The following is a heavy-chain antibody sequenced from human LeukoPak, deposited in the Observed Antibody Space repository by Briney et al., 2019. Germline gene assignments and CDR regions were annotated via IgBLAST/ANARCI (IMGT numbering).Heavy chain of an antibody. Sequence: ASVKVSCKSSGYTFTRYYMDGVRQAPGQGREWMGLINPNSGGTNYAQKFQGRVTMTRDTSISTAYMELSRVRSDDTAVYYCARGGTVDVHNWFDAWGQGTLVTASS. J-gene: IGHJ5*02. V-gene: IGHV1-2*02. CDR3: ARGGTVDVHNWFDA. D-gene: IGHD3/OR15-3a*01. CDR1: GYTFTRYY. CDR2: INPNSGGT.